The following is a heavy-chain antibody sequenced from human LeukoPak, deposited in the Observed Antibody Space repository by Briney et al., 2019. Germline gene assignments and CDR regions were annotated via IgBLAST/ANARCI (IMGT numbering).Heavy chain of an antibody. CDR3: VATDCSGGSCFPFDFEI. CDR1: GFTFSRYG. CDR2: IRSAGSIS. Sequence: GGSLRLSCAASGFTFSRYGMHWVRQSPGKGLEWVSFIRSAGSISYYADSVKGRFIISRDNSKNTVNLHMNSLRNEDTALYYCVATDCSGGSCFPFDFEIWGQGTLVIVSS. J-gene: IGHJ4*02. D-gene: IGHD2-15*01. V-gene: IGHV3-30*02.